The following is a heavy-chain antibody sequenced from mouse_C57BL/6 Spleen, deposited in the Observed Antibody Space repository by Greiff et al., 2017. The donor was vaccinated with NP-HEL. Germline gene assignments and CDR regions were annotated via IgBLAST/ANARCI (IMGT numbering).Heavy chain of an antibody. CDR2: IWSGGRT. CDR3: ARRGDAMDY. CDR1: GFSLTSYG. J-gene: IGHJ4*01. V-gene: IGHV2-2*01. Sequence: QVQLQQSGPGLVQPSQSLSITCTVSGFSLTSYGVHWVRQSPGKGLEWLGVIWSGGRTDYNAAFISRMSISKDNSKSQVFFKMTSLQADDTAIYYCARRGDAMDYWGQGTSVTVSS.